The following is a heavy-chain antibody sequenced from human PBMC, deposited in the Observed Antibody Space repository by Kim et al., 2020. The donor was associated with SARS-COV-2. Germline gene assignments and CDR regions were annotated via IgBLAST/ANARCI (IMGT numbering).Heavy chain of an antibody. V-gene: IGHV3-23*01. J-gene: IGHJ4*02. Sequence: TYYAESEKGRFTVSRDSASNTLYLQMNSLRADDTAVYYCVKGAWLDYLGPGTLVTVSS. D-gene: IGHD5-12*01. CDR2: T. CDR3: VKGAWLDY.